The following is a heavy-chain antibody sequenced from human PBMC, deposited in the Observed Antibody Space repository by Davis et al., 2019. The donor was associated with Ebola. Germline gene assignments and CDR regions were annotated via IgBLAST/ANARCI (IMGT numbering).Heavy chain of an antibody. CDR2: IGVSGGST. CDR3: AKGGRSYYYYYGMDV. V-gene: IGHV3-23*01. CDR1: GFTFSSYA. J-gene: IGHJ6*02. Sequence: GESLKISCAASGFTFSSYAMSWVRQAPGRGLEWVSGIGVSGGSTYYADSVKGRFTISRDNSKNTLYLQMHSLRAEDTAVYNCAKGGRSYYYYYGMDVWGQGTTVTVSS.